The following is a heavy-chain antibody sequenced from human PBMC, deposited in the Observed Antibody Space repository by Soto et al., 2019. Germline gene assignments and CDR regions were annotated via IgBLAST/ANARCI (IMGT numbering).Heavy chain of an antibody. CDR1: GFPFTTYG. J-gene: IGHJ6*02. Sequence: GASVKVSCKASGFPFTTYGFSWVRRAPGQGLEWMGWTSAYNGNRNYAQKFQGRVTMTTDTSTSTVYMELRSLTSDDTAVYYCAKDPPITGSLRGTPLMDVWGQGTTVTVSS. CDR3: AKDPPITGSLRGTPLMDV. CDR2: TSAYNGNR. V-gene: IGHV1-18*04. D-gene: IGHD1-20*01.